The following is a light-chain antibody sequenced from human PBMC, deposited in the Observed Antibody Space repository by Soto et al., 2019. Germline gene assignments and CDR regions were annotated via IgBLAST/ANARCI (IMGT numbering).Light chain of an antibody. CDR3: SSYTTSSALV. CDR2: EVI. CDR1: SSDGGGYDY. J-gene: IGLJ2*01. V-gene: IGLV2-14*01. Sequence: VLTHSASVSWSPGQSITIPCTGTSSDGGGYDYVSWYQQHPGKVPKLIIYEVIKRPSGVSHRFSGSKSGNTASLTISGLQTEDEADYYCSSYTTSSALVFGGGTKVTVL.